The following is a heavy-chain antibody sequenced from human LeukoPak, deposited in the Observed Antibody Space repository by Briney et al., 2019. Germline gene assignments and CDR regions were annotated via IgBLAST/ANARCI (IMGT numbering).Heavy chain of an antibody. CDR2: IKQDGSEK. CDR3: ARDGRYYYDSSGYYQLPKTDYYYYGMDV. V-gene: IGHV3-7*01. CDR1: GFSFSSCW. Sequence: GGPLLLSGAAAGFSFSSCWMSGVRPAGGKGLEGVANIKQDGSEKYYADSVKGRFTISRDNAKNSLYLQMNSLRAEDTAVYYCARDGRYYYDSSGYYQLPKTDYYYYGMDVWGQGTTVTVSS. D-gene: IGHD3-22*01. J-gene: IGHJ6*02.